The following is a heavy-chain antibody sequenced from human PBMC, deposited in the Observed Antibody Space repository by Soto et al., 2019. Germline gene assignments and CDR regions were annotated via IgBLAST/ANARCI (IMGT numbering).Heavy chain of an antibody. D-gene: IGHD2-15*01. J-gene: IGHJ4*02. CDR1: GGSISGYY. V-gene: IGHV4-59*01. CDR2: IYYSGST. Sequence: SETLSLTCTVSGGSISGYYWYWIRQPPGKGLEWIGHIYYSGSTDYNPSLKSRVTISLDTSKNQFSLKLTSVAAADTAVYYCARGGGGPGIETLRYWGQGTLVTVSS. CDR3: ARGGGGPGIETLRY.